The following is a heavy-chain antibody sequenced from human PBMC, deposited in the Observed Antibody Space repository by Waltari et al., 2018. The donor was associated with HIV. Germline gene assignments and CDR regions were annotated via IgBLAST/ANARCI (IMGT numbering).Heavy chain of an antibody. CDR1: GASVPSNRAP. CDR3: ARGWDYDFWSGLEGGKFDP. J-gene: IGHJ5*02. D-gene: IGHD3-3*01. Sequence: QVQLQQSGPGLVKPSQTLSLTCAISGASVPSNRAPWNWTRQSPRRGLEWLGRTYFRSKGYIDYAVSVKSRITINPDTSKNHFSLQLNSVTPEDTAVYFCARGWDYDFWSGLEGGKFDPWGLGTLVTVSS. V-gene: IGHV6-1*01. CDR2: TYFRSKGYI.